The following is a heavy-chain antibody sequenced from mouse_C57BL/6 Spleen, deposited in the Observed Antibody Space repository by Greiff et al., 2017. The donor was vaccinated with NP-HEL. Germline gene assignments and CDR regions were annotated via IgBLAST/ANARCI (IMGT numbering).Heavy chain of an antibody. CDR1: GYTFTDYY. J-gene: IGHJ3*01. CDR2: INPNNGGT. CDR3: ARGIYYGYDVFAY. Sequence: EVQLQQSGPELVKPGASVKISCKASGYTFTDYYMNWVKQSHGKSLEWIGDINPNNGGTSYNQKFKGKATLTVDKSSSTAYMELRSLTSEDSAVYYCARGIYYGYDVFAYWGQGTLVTVSA. V-gene: IGHV1-26*01. D-gene: IGHD2-2*01.